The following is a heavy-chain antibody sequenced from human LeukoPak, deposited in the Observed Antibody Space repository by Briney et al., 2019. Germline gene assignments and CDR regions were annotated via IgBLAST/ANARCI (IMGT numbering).Heavy chain of an antibody. Sequence: GGSLRLSCAASGFTFSSYWMHWVRQAPGKGLVWVSRINSDGSSTSYADSVKGRFTISRDNAKNTLYLQMNSLRAEDTAVYYCARDFFGSHYYDSSGYPDYWGQGTLVTVSS. V-gene: IGHV3-74*01. CDR3: ARDFFGSHYYDSSGYPDY. CDR2: INSDGSST. J-gene: IGHJ4*02. CDR1: GFTFSSYW. D-gene: IGHD3-22*01.